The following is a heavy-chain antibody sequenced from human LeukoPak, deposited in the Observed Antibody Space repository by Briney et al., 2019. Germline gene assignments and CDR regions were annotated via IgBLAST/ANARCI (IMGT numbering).Heavy chain of an antibody. J-gene: IGHJ5*02. CDR2: IYYSGTT. CDR3: ARVERSLAWFDP. Sequence: SETLSLTCTVSGGSIRSSYYYWSWIRQHPGKGLEWVGYIYYSGTTYYNPSLRSRVTIALDTSQNQFSLKLSSVTAADTAVYYCARVERSLAWFDPWGQGALVTVSS. CDR1: GGSIRSSYYY. D-gene: IGHD1-1*01. V-gene: IGHV4-31*03.